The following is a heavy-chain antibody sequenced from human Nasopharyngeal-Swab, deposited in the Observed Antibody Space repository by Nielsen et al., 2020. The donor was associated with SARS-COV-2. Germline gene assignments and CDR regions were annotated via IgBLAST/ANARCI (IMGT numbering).Heavy chain of an antibody. V-gene: IGHV3-66*01. CDR2: IYSGGST. Sequence: GGSLRLSCAASGFTVSSNYMSWVRQAPGKGLEWVSVIYSGGSTYYADSVKGRFTISRDNSKNTLYLQMTSLRAEDTAVYYCARATFADWYFDLWGRGTLVTVSS. CDR1: GFTVSSNY. D-gene: IGHD2/OR15-2a*01. J-gene: IGHJ2*01. CDR3: ARATFADWYFDL.